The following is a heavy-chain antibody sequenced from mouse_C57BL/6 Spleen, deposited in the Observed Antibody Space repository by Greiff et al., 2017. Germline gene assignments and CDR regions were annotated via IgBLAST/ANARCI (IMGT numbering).Heavy chain of an antibody. CDR3: ARWEGVPDGYYDFDY. CDR2: IYPRSGNT. J-gene: IGHJ2*01. D-gene: IGHD2-3*01. V-gene: IGHV1-81*01. CDR1: GYTFTSYG. Sequence: QVQLQQSGAELARPGASVKLSCKASGYTFTSYGISWVKQRTGQGLEWIGEIYPRSGNTYYNEKFKGKATLTADKSSSTAYMELRSLTSEDSAVYFCARWEGVPDGYYDFDYWGQGTTLTVSS.